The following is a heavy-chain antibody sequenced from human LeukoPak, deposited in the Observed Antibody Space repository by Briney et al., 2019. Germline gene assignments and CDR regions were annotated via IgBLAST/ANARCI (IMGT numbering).Heavy chain of an antibody. CDR3: AREPTDDYGDLTDAFDI. Sequence: GGSLRFSCAASGFTFSSYWMHWVRQAPGKGLVWVSRINSDGSSTSYADSVKGRFTISRDNAKNTLYLQMNSLRAEDTAVYYCAREPTDDYGDLTDAFDIWGQGTMVTVSS. D-gene: IGHD4-17*01. CDR1: GFTFSSYW. V-gene: IGHV3-74*01. J-gene: IGHJ3*02. CDR2: INSDGSST.